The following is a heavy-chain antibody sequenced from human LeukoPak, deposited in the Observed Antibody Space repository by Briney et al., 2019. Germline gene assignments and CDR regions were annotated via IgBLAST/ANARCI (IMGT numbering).Heavy chain of an antibody. CDR2: INHSGST. Sequence: IPSETLSLTCAVYGGSFSGYYWSWTRQPPGKVLEWIGEINHSGSTNYNPSLKSRVTISVDTSRNQFSLKLSSVTAADTAVYYCARGPAAGYSSSWYRTDAFDIWGQGTMVTVSS. CDR3: ARGPAAGYSSSWYRTDAFDI. J-gene: IGHJ3*02. V-gene: IGHV4-34*01. CDR1: GGSFSGYY. D-gene: IGHD6-13*01.